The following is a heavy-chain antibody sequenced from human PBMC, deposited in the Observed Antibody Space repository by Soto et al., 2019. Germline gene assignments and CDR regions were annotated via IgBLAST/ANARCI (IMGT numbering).Heavy chain of an antibody. CDR1: GFTFSNAW. D-gene: IGHD3-22*01. CDR2: VKGKNDSGTT. CDR3: TTDSYITSIIVRFDY. J-gene: IGHJ4*01. V-gene: IGHV3-15*07. Sequence: EVHLVESGGGLVKPGGSLRLSCAASGFTFSNAWINWVRQAPGKGLEWVGRVKGKNDSGTTDFAAPVKGRFAISRDDYKNMVYLEINILQTEDTAIYYCTTDSYITSIIVRFDYWGHGTLVTVSS.